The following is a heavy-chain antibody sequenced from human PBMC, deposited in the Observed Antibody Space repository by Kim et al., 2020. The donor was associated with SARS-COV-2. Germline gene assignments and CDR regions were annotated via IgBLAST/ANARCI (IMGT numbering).Heavy chain of an antibody. V-gene: IGHV4-39*01. Sequence: SETLSLTCTVSGGSLSSTSFFWGWVRQPPGKGLEWIGSVRYGRYTYYHPSLKSRVTVSVDTSRNQISLHLTCLTAADTAVYYCTTLDIVDYWGQGALVTVS. CDR1: GGSLSSTSFF. CDR3: TTLDIVDY. D-gene: IGHD1-1*01. CDR2: VRYGRYT. J-gene: IGHJ4*02.